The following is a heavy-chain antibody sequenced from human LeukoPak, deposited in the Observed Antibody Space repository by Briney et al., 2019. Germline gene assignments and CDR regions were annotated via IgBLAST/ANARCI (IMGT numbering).Heavy chain of an antibody. J-gene: IGHJ3*02. CDR2: IYTSGST. D-gene: IGHD2-2*01. CDR3: ARDYRSRDAFDI. CDR1: GGSISSYY. Sequence: SETLSLTCTVSGGSISSYYWSWIRQLAGKGLEWIGRIYTSGSTNYNPSLKSRVTMSVDTSKNQFSLKLSSVTAADTAVYYCARDYRSRDAFDIWGQGTMVTVSS. V-gene: IGHV4-4*07.